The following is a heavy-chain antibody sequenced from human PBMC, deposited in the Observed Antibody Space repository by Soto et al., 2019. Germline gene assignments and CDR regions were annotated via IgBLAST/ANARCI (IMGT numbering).Heavy chain of an antibody. CDR1: GYIFADYG. CDR3: ARSIVVVTALDY. J-gene: IGHJ4*02. Sequence: ASVKVSCKTSGYIFADYGIHWVRQAPGQGLEWMGWINAGNGNTKYSQKFQGRVTITRDTSASTAYMELSSLRSEDTAVYYCARSIVVVTALDYWGQGTLVTVS. V-gene: IGHV1-3*01. D-gene: IGHD2-21*02. CDR2: INAGNGNT.